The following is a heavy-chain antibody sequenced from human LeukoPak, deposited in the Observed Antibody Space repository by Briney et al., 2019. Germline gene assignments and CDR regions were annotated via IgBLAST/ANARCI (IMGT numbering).Heavy chain of an antibody. V-gene: IGHV5-51*01. D-gene: IGHD4-17*01. CDR3: ARRVYGDRPYWYSDL. J-gene: IGHJ2*01. CDR1: GYSFTSYW. CDR2: IYPGDSDT. Sequence: GESLKISCKGSGYSFTSYWIGWVRQLPGKGLEWMGIIYPGDSDTRYSPSFQGQVTISADKSISTAYLQWSSLKASDTAMYYCARRVYGDRPYWYSDLWGRGTLVTVSS.